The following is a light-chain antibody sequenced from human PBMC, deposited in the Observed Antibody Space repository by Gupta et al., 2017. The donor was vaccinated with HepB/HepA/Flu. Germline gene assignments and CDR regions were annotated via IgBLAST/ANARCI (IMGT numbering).Light chain of an antibody. CDR1: SSNIGTNT. CDR2: SNN. CDR3: ATWDDSLNGYV. J-gene: IGLJ1*01. V-gene: IGLV1-44*01. Sequence: VLLQPPSASGTPGPRVTISCSGRSSNIGTNTVNWYQHLPGTAPKLLIYSNNQRPSGVPDRFSGSKSGTSASLAISGLQSEDEADYYCATWDDSLNGYVFGTGTKVTVL.